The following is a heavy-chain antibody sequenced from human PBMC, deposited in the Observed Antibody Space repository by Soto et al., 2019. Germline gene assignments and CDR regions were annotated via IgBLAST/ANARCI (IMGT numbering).Heavy chain of an antibody. CDR1: GDSISTVDYF. D-gene: IGHD2-15*01. CDR2: IYKSATT. V-gene: IGHV4-30-4*01. CDR3: ARGRYCLTGRCFPNWFDS. J-gene: IGHJ5*01. Sequence: SETLSLTCSVSGDSISTVDYFWAWIRQPPGQALEYIGYIYKSATTYYNPSFESRVAISLDTSKSQFSLNVTSVTAADTAVYFCARGRYCLTGRCFPNWFDSWGQGTMVTVYS.